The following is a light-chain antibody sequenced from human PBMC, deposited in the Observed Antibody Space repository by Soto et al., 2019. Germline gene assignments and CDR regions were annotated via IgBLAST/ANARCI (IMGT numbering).Light chain of an antibody. CDR3: QQRSNWPLT. V-gene: IGKV3-11*01. J-gene: IGKJ4*01. CDR1: QSVSSN. Sequence: EIEMAQTPTTPSRSPGERATLSCRASQSVSSNLAWYQQKPGQAPRLLIYGASNRATGIPARFGGSGSGTDFTLTISSLETEDFAVYYCQQRSNWPLTFGGGTKVDIK. CDR2: GAS.